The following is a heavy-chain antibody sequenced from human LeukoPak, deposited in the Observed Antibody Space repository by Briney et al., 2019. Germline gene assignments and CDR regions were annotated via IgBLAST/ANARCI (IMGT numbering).Heavy chain of an antibody. CDR1: GGSMSSYY. V-gene: IGHV4-59*06. J-gene: IGHJ2*01. D-gene: IGHD3-22*01. Sequence: PSDTLSLTCNVSGGSMSSYYWSWIRRHPGKGLEWIGYIYYSGSTYYNPSLKSRVTISVDTSKNQFSLKLSSVTAADTAVYYCARVRGITMIVVVISTIPVGYFDLWGRGTLVTVSS. CDR2: IYYSGST. CDR3: ARVRGITMIVVVISTIPVGYFDL.